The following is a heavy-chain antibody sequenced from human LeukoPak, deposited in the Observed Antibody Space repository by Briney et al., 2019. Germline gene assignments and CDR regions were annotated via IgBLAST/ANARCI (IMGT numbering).Heavy chain of an antibody. CDR3: ARDWRYSTFDY. J-gene: IGHJ4*02. V-gene: IGHV3-7*01. CDR1: GFTFSSAW. CDR2: IKEDGSQK. D-gene: IGHD2-15*01. Sequence: GGSLRLSCVASGFTFSSAWMTWVRQAPGKGLEWVANIKEDGSQKNYVDSVKGRFTISRDNARNSLYLQMNSVRAEDTAVYYCARDWRYSTFDYWGQGTLVTVSS.